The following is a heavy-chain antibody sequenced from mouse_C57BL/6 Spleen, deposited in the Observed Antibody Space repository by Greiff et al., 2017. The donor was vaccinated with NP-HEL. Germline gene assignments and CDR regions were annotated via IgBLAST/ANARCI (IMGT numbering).Heavy chain of an antibody. V-gene: IGHV2-2*01. CDR1: GFSLTSYG. CDR3: ARTTVVAEGYYFDY. D-gene: IGHD1-1*01. Sequence: VQLQESGPGLVQPSQSLSITCTVSGFSLTSYGVHWVRQSPGKGLEWLGVIWSGGSTDYNAAFISRLSISKDNSKSQVFFKMNSLQADDTAIYYCARTTVVAEGYYFDYWGQGTTLTVSS. J-gene: IGHJ2*01. CDR2: IWSGGST.